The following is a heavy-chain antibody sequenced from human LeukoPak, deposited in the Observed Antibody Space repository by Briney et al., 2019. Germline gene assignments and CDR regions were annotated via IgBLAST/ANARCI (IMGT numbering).Heavy chain of an antibody. Sequence: ASVKVSCKASGYTFTSYYMHWVRQAPGQGLEWMGIINPSGGSTSYAQKFQGRVTMTRDTSTSTVYMELSSLRSEDTAVYYCARARLSPHSSSWYLWFDPWGQGTLVTVSS. CDR3: ARARLSPHSSSWYLWFDP. V-gene: IGHV1-46*01. CDR1: GYTFTSYY. D-gene: IGHD6-13*01. J-gene: IGHJ5*02. CDR2: INPSGGST.